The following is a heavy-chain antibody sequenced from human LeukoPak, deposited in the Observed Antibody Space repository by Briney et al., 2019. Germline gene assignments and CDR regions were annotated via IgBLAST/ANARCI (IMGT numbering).Heavy chain of an antibody. CDR2: IRYDGSNK. Sequence: GGSLRLSCAASGFTFSSYGMHWVRQAPCKGPEWVAFIRYDGSNKYYADSVKGRFTISRDNSKNTLYLQMNSLRAEDTAVYYCAKDVERIAAAGPYWYFDLWGRGTLVTVSS. D-gene: IGHD6-13*01. CDR3: AKDVERIAAAGPYWYFDL. J-gene: IGHJ2*01. CDR1: GFTFSSYG. V-gene: IGHV3-30*02.